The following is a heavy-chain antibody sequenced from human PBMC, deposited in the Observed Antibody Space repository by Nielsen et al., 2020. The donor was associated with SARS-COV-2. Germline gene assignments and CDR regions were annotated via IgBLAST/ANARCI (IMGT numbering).Heavy chain of an antibody. Sequence: GESLKISCAASGFSFSSYEMSWVRQAPGKGLEWVSYIGRSGSTIYYADSVKGRFTISRDNAKNSLYLQMNSLRAEDTAVYYCARDSSEPVTPFAYWGQGTLVTVSS. V-gene: IGHV3-48*03. CDR3: ARDSSEPVTPFAY. CDR1: GFSFSSYE. CDR2: IGRSGSTI. D-gene: IGHD4-23*01. J-gene: IGHJ4*02.